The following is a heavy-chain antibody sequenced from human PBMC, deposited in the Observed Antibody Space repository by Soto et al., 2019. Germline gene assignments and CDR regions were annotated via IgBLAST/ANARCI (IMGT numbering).Heavy chain of an antibody. CDR1: GFTFSSYW. CDR3: ARDPGARRFDY. D-gene: IGHD1-26*01. Sequence: PGGSLRLSCAASGFTFSSYWMSWVRQAPGKGLEWVANSKEDGSEKYYVGSVEGRFTISRDNAKNSLYLQMNSLRVEDTAVYYCARDPGARRFDYWGQGILVTVSS. CDR2: SKEDGSEK. V-gene: IGHV3-7*04. J-gene: IGHJ4*02.